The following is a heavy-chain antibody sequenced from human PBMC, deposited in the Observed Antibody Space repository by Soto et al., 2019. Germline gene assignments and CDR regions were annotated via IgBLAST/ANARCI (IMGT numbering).Heavy chain of an antibody. J-gene: IGHJ4*02. V-gene: IGHV4-59*01. CDR3: ARSVAVPGAHIDY. CDR1: GGSISVSD. D-gene: IGHD6-19*01. Sequence: SETLSLTCSVSGGSISVSDWSWIRQSPGKGLEWLGYVYYTGSTNYSPSLRIRVSISVDTSKNEFSLRLSSVTAADTTVYFCARSVAVPGAHIDYWGQGTQVTVSS. CDR2: VYYTGST.